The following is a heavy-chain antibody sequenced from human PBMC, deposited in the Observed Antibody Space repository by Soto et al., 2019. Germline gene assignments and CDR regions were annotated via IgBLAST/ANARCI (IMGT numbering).Heavy chain of an antibody. CDR3: ARGPIAAAPFWFDP. CDR1: GFTFRTYS. CDR2: ISYDGRNK. J-gene: IGHJ5*02. D-gene: IGHD6-13*01. V-gene: IGHV3-30*04. Sequence: SLTLSCSSSGFTFRTYSMHWVRKAPGRGLEWVAVISYDGRNKYYADSVKGRFTFSRDNSKNTLYLQMNSLRAEDTAVYYCARGPIAAAPFWFDPWGQGTLVTVSS.